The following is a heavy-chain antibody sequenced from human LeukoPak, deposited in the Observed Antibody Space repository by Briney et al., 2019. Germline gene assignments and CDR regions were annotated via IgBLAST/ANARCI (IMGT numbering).Heavy chain of an antibody. CDR3: ARLGYCSSTSCYPYYYYYMDV. Sequence: ASVKVSCKASGYTFTSYGISWVRQAPGQGLEWMGWISAYNGNTNYAQKLQGRVTMTTDTSTSTAYMELRSLRSDDTAAYYCARLGYCSSTSCYPYYYYYMDVWGKGTTVTVSS. V-gene: IGHV1-18*01. D-gene: IGHD2-2*01. CDR2: ISAYNGNT. CDR1: GYTFTSYG. J-gene: IGHJ6*03.